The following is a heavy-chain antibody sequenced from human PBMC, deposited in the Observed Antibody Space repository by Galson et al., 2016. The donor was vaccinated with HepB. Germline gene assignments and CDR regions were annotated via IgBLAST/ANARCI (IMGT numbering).Heavy chain of an antibody. Sequence: SLRLSCAASGFTFSTYAMRWVRQAPGKGLEWVSGIRGSGGGIDYADAVKGWFTISRDNSKTTLYLQMSSLRAEDTAVYYCAKERGRRVTMVRGVLDAFDNWGQGTMVTVSS. V-gene: IGHV3-23*01. CDR2: IRGSGGGI. CDR3: AKERGRRVTMVRGVLDAFDN. J-gene: IGHJ3*02. D-gene: IGHD3-10*01. CDR1: GFTFSTYA.